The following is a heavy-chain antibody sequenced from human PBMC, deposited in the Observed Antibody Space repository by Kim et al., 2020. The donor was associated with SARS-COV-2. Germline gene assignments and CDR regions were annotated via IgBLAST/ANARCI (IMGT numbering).Heavy chain of an antibody. D-gene: IGHD5-18*01. CDR2: ISYDGSNK. J-gene: IGHJ4*02. CDR1: GFTFSSYG. Sequence: GGSLRLSCAASGFTFSSYGMHWVRQAPGKGLEWVAVISYDGSNKYYADSVKGRFTISRDNSKNTLYLQMNSLRAEDTAVYYCAREGGTAMVRRLPDYWGQGTLVTVSS. V-gene: IGHV3-33*05. CDR3: AREGGTAMVRRLPDY.